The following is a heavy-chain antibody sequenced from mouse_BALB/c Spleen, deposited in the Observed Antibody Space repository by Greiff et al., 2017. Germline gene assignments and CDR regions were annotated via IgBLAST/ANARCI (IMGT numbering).Heavy chain of an antibody. V-gene: IGHV1-5*01. CDR3: TRDYGSSYYFDY. CDR2: IYPGNSDT. J-gene: IGHJ2*01. D-gene: IGHD1-1*01. CDR1: GYTFTSYW. Sequence: VQLKESGTVLARPGASVKMSCKASGYTFTSYWMHCVKQRPGQGLEWIGAIYPGNSDTSYNQKFKGKAKLTAVTSTSTAYMELSSLTNEDSAVYYCTRDYGSSYYFDYWGQGTTLTVSS.